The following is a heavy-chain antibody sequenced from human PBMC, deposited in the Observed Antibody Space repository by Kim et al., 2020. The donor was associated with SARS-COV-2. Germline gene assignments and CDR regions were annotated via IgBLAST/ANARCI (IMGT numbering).Heavy chain of an antibody. Sequence: YCPSFQGQVTISADKSISTAYLQWSSLKASDTAMYYCARPLASRGAVDIWGQGTMVTVSS. J-gene: IGHJ3*02. V-gene: IGHV5-51*01. CDR3: ARPLASRGAVDI. D-gene: IGHD3-10*01.